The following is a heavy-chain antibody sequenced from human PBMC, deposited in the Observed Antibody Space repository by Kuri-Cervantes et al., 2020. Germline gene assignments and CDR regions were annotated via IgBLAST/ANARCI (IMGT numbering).Heavy chain of an antibody. Sequence: GGSLRLXCAASGFTFSSYGXHWVRQXPGKGLEWXXVVSXRGSVQYYADSVKGRFTISRDNSXXXLYLQMNSLRAEDTALYYCAKGREYSKSWYVVDYWGQGTLVTVSS. J-gene: IGHJ4*02. CDR3: AKGREYSKSWYVVDY. D-gene: IGHD6-13*01. CDR1: GFTFSSYG. CDR2: VSXRGSVQ. V-gene: IGHV3-30*18.